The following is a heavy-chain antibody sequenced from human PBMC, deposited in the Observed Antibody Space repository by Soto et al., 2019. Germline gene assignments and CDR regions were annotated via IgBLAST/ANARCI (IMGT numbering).Heavy chain of an antibody. CDR1: GESLSGYY. Sequence: QVQIQQWGAGLLKPSETLSLTCAVYGESLSGYYWNWIRQSPGKGLEWMGEINYSGNTNYNPSLKRRVTISIDTSKNQFSLKLSSVSAADTAVYYCARTRNLDVWGQGTTVIVSS. D-gene: IGHD1-1*01. CDR2: INYSGNT. CDR3: ARTRNLDV. J-gene: IGHJ6*02. V-gene: IGHV4-34*01.